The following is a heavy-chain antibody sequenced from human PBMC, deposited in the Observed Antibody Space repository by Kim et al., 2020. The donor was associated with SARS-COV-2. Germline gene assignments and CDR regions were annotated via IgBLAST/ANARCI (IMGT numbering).Heavy chain of an antibody. V-gene: IGHV4-34*01. D-gene: IGHD6-19*01. J-gene: IGHJ4*02. CDR1: GGSFSGYY. CDR2: INHSGST. Sequence: SETLSLTCAVYGGSFSGYYWSWIRQPPGKGLEWIGEINHSGSTNYNPSLKSRVTISVDTSKNQFSLKLSSVTAADTAVYYCARVVAVAGRRTIDYWGQGTLVTVSS. CDR3: ARVVAVAGRRTIDY.